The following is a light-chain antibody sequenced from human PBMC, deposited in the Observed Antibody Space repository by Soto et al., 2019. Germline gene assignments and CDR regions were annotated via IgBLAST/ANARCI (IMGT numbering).Light chain of an antibody. CDR1: QTISNF. J-gene: IGKJ1*01. Sequence: DIEMTQSPSSLSATVGDRVTVTCRASQTISNFLNWYQQTPGKAPKLLIYGASNLQSGVPSRFSGSGSGTDFTLTISSLQPEDFATYFCQHSYNTPRTFGQGTRWISN. V-gene: IGKV1-39*01. CDR3: QHSYNTPRT. CDR2: GAS.